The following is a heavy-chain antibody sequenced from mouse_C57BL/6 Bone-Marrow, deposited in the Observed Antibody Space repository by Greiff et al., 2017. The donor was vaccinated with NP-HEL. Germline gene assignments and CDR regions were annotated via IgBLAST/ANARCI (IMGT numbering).Heavy chain of an antibody. Sequence: QVQLQQSGAELAKPGASVKLSCKASGYTFTSYWMHWVKQRPGQGLEWIGYINPSSGYTKSNQKFKDKATLTADKSSSTAYMQLSSLTYEDSAVYYCASSDYYGSSYEGYWYFDVWGTGTTVTVSS. CDR3: ASSDYYGSSYEGYWYFDV. CDR2: INPSSGYT. V-gene: IGHV1-7*01. CDR1: GYTFTSYW. J-gene: IGHJ1*03. D-gene: IGHD1-1*01.